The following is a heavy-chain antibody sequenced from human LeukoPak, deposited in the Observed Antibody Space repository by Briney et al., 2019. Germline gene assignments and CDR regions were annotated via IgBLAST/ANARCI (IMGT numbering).Heavy chain of an antibody. D-gene: IGHD3-16*02. CDR1: GYTFTSYA. CDR2: INTNTGNP. J-gene: IGHJ4*02. Sequence: GASVKVSCRASGYTFTSYAMNWVRQAPGQGLEWMGWINTNTGNPTYAQGFTGRFVFSLDTSVSTAYLRISSLKAEDTAVYYCARERYDYVWGSYLADYWGQGTLVTASS. CDR3: ARERYDYVWGSYLADY. V-gene: IGHV7-4-1*02.